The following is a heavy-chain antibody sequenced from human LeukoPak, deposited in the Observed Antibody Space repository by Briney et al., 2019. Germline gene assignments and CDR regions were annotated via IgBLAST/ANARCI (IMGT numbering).Heavy chain of an antibody. D-gene: IGHD6-13*01. CDR2: ISYDGSNK. V-gene: IGHV3-30*18. J-gene: IGHJ6*02. CDR1: GFTFSSYG. Sequence: GRSLTLSCAASGFTFSSYGMHWVRQAPGKGLEWVAVISYDGSNKYYADSVKGRFTISRDNSKNTLYLQMNSLRAEDTAVYYCAKPSLREQQLIYGMDVWGQGTTVTVSS. CDR3: AKPSLREQQLIYGMDV.